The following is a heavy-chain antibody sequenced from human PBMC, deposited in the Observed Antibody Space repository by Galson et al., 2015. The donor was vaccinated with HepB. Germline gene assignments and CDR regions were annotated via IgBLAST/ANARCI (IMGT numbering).Heavy chain of an antibody. D-gene: IGHD2-2*01. J-gene: IGHJ6*02. CDR3: AKEEPPCSRNNCYEGAIYYHGLDV. CDR2: ISYDGISK. CDR1: GFTFGSFA. V-gene: IGHV3-30*18. Sequence: SLRLSCAASGFTFGSFAMHWVRQAPGKGLEWVAVISYDGISKYYGDPVKGRFTVSRDNSKNTLYLQMNSLRPEDMAVYYCAKEEPPCSRNNCYEGAIYYHGLDVWGQGTTVTVSS.